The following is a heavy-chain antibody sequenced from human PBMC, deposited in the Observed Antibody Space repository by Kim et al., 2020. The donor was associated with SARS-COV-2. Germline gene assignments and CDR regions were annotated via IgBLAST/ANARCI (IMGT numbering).Heavy chain of an antibody. Sequence: SETLSLTCTVSGGSISSYYWSWIRQPPGKGLEWIGYIYYSGSTNYNPSLKSRVTISVDTSKNQFSLKLSSVTAADTTVYYCARVYYYDSSGFDPWGQGTLVTVSS. CDR1: GGSISSYY. J-gene: IGHJ5*02. V-gene: IGHV4-59*01. CDR3: ARVYYYDSSGFDP. D-gene: IGHD3-22*01. CDR2: IYYSGST.